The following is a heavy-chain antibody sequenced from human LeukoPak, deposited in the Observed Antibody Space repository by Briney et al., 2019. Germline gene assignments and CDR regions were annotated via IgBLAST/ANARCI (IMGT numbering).Heavy chain of an antibody. CDR1: GFTFSDYY. D-gene: IGHD3-10*01. CDR3: ARDRGTYYYGSGSSNWFDP. CDR2: ISSSGSTI. J-gene: IGHJ5*02. V-gene: IGHV3-11*01. Sequence: AGGSLRLSCAASGFTFSDYYMSWIRQAPGKGLEWVSYISSSGSTIYYADSVKGRFTIPRDNAKNSLYLQMNSLRAEDTAVYYCARDRGTYYYGSGSSNWFDPWGQGTLVTVSS.